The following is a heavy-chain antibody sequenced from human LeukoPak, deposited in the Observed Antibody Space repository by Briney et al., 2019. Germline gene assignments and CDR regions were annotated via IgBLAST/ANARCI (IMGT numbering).Heavy chain of an antibody. D-gene: IGHD6-19*01. Sequence: PGRSLRLSCAASGFTFSSYCMHWGRQAPGKGLEGVAVISYDGSNKYYADSVKGRFTISRDNSKDTLYLQMNSLRADDTGIYYCARSGGRGWYPADYWGQGTLVTVSS. CDR2: ISYDGSNK. V-gene: IGHV3-30*03. J-gene: IGHJ4*02. CDR1: GFTFSSYC. CDR3: ARSGGRGWYPADY.